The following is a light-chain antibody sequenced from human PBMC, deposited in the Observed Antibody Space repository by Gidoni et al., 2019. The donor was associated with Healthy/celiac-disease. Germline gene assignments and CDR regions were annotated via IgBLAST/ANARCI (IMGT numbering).Light chain of an antibody. V-gene: IGKV3-20*01. CDR3: QQYGSSPAS. CDR2: GAS. Sequence: ELVFTKSPVTLSLSPGERATLSSRASQSVSSSYLAWYQQKPGQAPRLLIYGASSRATGIPDRVSGSGYGTDFTLTISRLEPEDVAVYYCQQYGSSPASFGQGTKLEIK. CDR1: QSVSSSY. J-gene: IGKJ2*03.